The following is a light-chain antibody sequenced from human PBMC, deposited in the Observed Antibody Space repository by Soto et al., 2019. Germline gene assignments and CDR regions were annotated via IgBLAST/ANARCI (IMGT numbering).Light chain of an antibody. J-gene: IGLJ2*01. CDR1: SGSIASNY. CDR2: EGN. Sequence: NFMLTQPHSVSESPGKTVTISCTHSSGSIASNYVQWYQQRPGSVPTTVIYEGNQRPSGVPDRFSGSTDGSSNSASLTISELQTEDEADYYCQSYDSSTVVFGGGPQVTVL. V-gene: IGLV6-57*04. CDR3: QSYDSSTVV.